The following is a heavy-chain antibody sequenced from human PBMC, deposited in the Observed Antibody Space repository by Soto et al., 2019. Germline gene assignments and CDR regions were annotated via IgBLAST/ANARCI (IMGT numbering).Heavy chain of an antibody. J-gene: IGHJ4*02. CDR2: ISSSSSYI. CDR1: GFTLSSYS. Sequence: GGSLRLSCAASGFTLSSYSMNWVRQAPGKGLEWVSSISSSSSYIYYADSVKGRFTISRDNAKNSLYLQMNSLRAEDTAVYYCARVSGGANSDYWGQGTLVTVSS. V-gene: IGHV3-21*01. CDR3: ARVSGGANSDY. D-gene: IGHD2-8*02.